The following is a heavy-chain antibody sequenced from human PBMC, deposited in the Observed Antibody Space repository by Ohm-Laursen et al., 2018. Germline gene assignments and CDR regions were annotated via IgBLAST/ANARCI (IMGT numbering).Heavy chain of an antibody. D-gene: IGHD2-21*02. V-gene: IGHV3-23*01. CDR2: ISPIGAT. J-gene: IGHJ4*02. CDR1: GFTFTTYG. CDR3: AKFMSNQMTAIDS. Sequence: SLRLSCTASGFTFTTYGMAWVRQAPGKGLEWVSAISPIGATYYADSVKGRFTISRDNSKNTLNLQMDSLRAEDTASYYCAKFMSNQMTAIDSWGQGTLVTVSS.